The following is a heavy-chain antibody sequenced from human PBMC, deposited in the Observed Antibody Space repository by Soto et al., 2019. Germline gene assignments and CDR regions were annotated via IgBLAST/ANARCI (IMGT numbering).Heavy chain of an antibody. CDR1: GDSVSSNSAA. V-gene: IGHV6-1*01. CDR3: ARWRVVRIAAAGTVDYGMDV. CDR2: TYYRSKWYN. Sequence: PSPTLSLTCAISGDSVSSNSAAWNWIRQSPSRGLEWLGRTYYRSKWYNYYASSVKSRITIIPYTSENQFSLQLNSVTPDDTAVYYSARWRVVRIAAAGTVDYGMDVWGQGTTVPVSS. J-gene: IGHJ6*02. D-gene: IGHD6-13*01.